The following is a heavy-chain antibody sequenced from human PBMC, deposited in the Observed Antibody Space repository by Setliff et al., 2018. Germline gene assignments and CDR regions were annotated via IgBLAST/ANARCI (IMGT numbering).Heavy chain of an antibody. J-gene: IGHJ4*02. V-gene: IGHV4-39*01. CDR2: IHYSENT. CDR1: GGSITSGRYY. Sequence: SETLSLTCTVSGGSITSGRYYWGWIRQPPGQGLEWIASIHYSENTYYNSSLKTRVTISVDTSKNQFSLKLSFVTAADTAVYYCARQPSSGSYYNPRPYYFDYWGQGTLVTVSS. D-gene: IGHD3-10*01. CDR3: ARQPSSGSYYNPRPYYFDY.